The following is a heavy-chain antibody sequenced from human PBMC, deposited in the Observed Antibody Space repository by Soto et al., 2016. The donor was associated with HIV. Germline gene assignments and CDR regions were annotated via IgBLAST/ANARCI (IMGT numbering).Heavy chain of an antibody. V-gene: IGHV1-24*01. Sequence: QVQLVQSGAEVKKPGASMKVSCKVSGSTLTQLSMHWVRHVPGKGLRWMGGFDPEHHETIYAQMFQGRVNMTEDTSTDTAYMELSSLRSDDTAVYYCAIDIGRLVRGGWHLWGQGTLVTVSS. CDR3: AIDIGRLVRGGWHL. CDR1: GSTLTQLS. J-gene: IGHJ3*01. CDR2: FDPEHHET. D-gene: IGHD3-10*01.